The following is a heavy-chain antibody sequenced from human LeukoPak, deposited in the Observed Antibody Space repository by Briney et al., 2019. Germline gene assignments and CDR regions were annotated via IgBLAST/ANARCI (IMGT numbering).Heavy chain of an antibody. V-gene: IGHV4-39*01. D-gene: IGHD6-19*01. CDR2: IYYSGST. CDR1: GGSISSSSYY. CDR3: ARHKREIAVAGLNALDI. Sequence: SETLSLTCTVSGGSISSSSYYWGWIRQPPGKGLEWIGSIYYSGSTYYNPSLKSRVTISVDTSKSQFSLKLSSVTAADTAVYYCARHKREIAVAGLNALDIWGQGTMVTVSS. J-gene: IGHJ3*02.